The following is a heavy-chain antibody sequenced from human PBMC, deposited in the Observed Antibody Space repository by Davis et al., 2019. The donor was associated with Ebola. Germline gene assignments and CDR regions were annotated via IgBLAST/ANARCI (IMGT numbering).Heavy chain of an antibody. CDR3: ARGTNAYNPGGYFDS. CDR2: IYPGDSDT. CDR1: GYSFTSYW. Sequence: GESLKISCKGSGYSFTSYWIGWVRQMPGKGLEWMGIIYPGDSDTRYSPSFQGQVTISADKSISTAYLQWSSLKASDTAIYYCARGTNAYNPGGYFDSWGQGTLVTVSS. V-gene: IGHV5-51*01. D-gene: IGHD5-24*01. J-gene: IGHJ4*02.